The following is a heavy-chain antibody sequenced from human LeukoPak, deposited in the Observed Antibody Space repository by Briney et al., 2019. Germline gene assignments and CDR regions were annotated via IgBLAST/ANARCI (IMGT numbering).Heavy chain of an antibody. V-gene: IGHV1-18*01. D-gene: IGHD3-16*01. J-gene: IGHJ4*02. CDR1: GYTFTDYG. Sequence: ASVKVSCKASGYTFTDYGISWVRQAPGQGLEWMGWISTLNGNANYAQKFQDRVTMTTDTSTSTAYMELRSLRSDDTAVYYCVRALGGEACWGQGTLVTVSS. CDR3: VRALGGEAC. CDR2: ISTLNGNA.